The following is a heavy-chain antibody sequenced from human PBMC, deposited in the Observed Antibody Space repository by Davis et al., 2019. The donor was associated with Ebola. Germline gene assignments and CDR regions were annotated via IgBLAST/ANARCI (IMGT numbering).Heavy chain of an antibody. Sequence: ASVKVSCKASGYTFTSYGISWVRQAPGQGLEWMGWISAYNGNTNYAQKLQGRVTMTTDTSTSTAYMELRSLRSDDTAVYYCARHYYDSSGYYYESHFDYWGQGTLVTVSS. CDR1: GYTFTSYG. V-gene: IGHV1-18*01. CDR3: ARHYYDSSGYYYESHFDY. J-gene: IGHJ4*02. CDR2: ISAYNGNT. D-gene: IGHD3-22*01.